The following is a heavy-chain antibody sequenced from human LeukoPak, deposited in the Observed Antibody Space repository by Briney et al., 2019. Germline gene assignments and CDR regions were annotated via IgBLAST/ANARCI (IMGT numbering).Heavy chain of an antibody. CDR1: GFTFSSNW. V-gene: IGHV3-7*01. J-gene: IGHJ4*02. CDR3: ARLFGTANFDY. D-gene: IGHD1-7*01. CDR2: IKQGGSEK. Sequence: GGSLRLSCAASGFTFSSNWMSWVRQAPGKGLEWVANIKQGGSEKYYVDSVEGRFTISRDNAKNSLYLQMNSLRAEDTAVYYCARLFGTANFDYWGKGTLVTVSS.